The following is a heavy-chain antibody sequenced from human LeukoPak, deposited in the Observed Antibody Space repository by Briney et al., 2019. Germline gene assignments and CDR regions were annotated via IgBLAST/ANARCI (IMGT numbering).Heavy chain of an antibody. CDR1: GFSLSIYG. V-gene: IGHV3-23*01. CDR2: LTGSSGTA. J-gene: IGHJ6*03. D-gene: IGHD3-22*01. Sequence: GGSLRLCCAASGFSLSIYGVNWVRQAPGKGLEWVSGLTGSSGTAYYVGSVKGRFTVSRDDSKNTVYLQMNSLRAEETAVYYCAKDGLFDYYDSSGPLGYMDVWGKGTTVTISS. CDR3: AKDGLFDYYDSSGPLGYMDV.